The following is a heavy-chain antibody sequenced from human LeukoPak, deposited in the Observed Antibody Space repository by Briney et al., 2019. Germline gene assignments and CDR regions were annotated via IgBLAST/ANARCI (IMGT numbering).Heavy chain of an antibody. J-gene: IGHJ3*02. Sequence: SETLSLTCTVSGGSISSYYWSWIRQPPGKGLEWIGYIYYSGSTNYNPSLKSRVTISVDTSKNQFSLKLSSATAADTAVYYCARHFAYSGSYGPFDIWGQGTMVTVSS. CDR3: ARHFAYSGSYGPFDI. CDR2: IYYSGST. CDR1: GGSISSYY. V-gene: IGHV4-59*08. D-gene: IGHD1-26*01.